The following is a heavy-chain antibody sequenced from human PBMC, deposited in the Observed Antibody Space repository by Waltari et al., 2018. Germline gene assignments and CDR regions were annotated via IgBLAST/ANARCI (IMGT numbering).Heavy chain of an antibody. D-gene: IGHD3-3*01. CDR3: ARSFDFWSGYSLGY. J-gene: IGHJ4*02. CDR1: GDSINNYY. V-gene: IGHV4-59*01. CDR2: ISHTGIT. Sequence: QVQLQESGPGLVKPSETLSLTCTVSGDSINNYYWGWIRQPPGMRLEWIGYISHTGITRYSPSLKSRVTISVDTYKNQFSLRLESVSAADTAVYYCARSFDFWSGYSLGYWGQGTLVTVAS.